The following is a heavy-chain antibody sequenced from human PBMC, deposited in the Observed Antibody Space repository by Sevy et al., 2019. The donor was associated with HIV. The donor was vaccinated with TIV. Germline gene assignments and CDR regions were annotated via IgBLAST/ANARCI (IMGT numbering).Heavy chain of an antibody. D-gene: IGHD3-16*01. CDR1: GYTFTSYD. CDR2: MNPNSGNT. Sequence: ASVKVSCKASGYTFTSYDINWVRQATGQGLEWMGWMNPNSGNTGYAQKFQGRVTMTRNTSISTAYMELSSLRSEDTAVYYCAGGGYDYVWGSKVSISRFDPWGQGTLVTVSS. CDR3: AGGGYDYVWGSKVSISRFDP. J-gene: IGHJ5*02. V-gene: IGHV1-8*01.